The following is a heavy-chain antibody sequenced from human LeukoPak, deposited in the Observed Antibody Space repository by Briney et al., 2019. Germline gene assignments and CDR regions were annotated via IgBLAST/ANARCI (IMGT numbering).Heavy chain of an antibody. CDR3: AKVHCSSADCFTGGFDC. J-gene: IGHJ4*02. CDR1: GFTFDDYA. V-gene: IGHV3-9*01. Sequence: PGGSLRLSCAASGFTFDDYAGHWVREVPGEGLEWGLGFNWNTGNIGYADSVKGRFTISRDNAKNSLYLQMNSLRTEDTAFYYCAKVHCSSADCFTGGFDCWGQGTLVIVSS. D-gene: IGHD2-2*02. CDR2: FNWNTGNI.